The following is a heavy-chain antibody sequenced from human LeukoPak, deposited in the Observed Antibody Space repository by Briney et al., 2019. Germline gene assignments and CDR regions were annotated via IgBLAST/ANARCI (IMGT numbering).Heavy chain of an antibody. CDR1: GYSMSSGYY. Sequence: SETLSLSCAVSGYSMSSGYYWGWIRQPPGKGLEWIGSSYHSGTTFYNPSLKSRVTISLDTSKNQFSLRLSSVTAEDTAVYYCAREDTYALGVDNWGQGTLVTVSS. J-gene: IGHJ4*02. V-gene: IGHV4-38-2*02. CDR3: AREDTYALGVDN. CDR2: SYHSGTT. D-gene: IGHD2-8*01.